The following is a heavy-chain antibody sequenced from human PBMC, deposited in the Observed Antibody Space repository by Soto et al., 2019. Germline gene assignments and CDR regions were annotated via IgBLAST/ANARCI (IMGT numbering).Heavy chain of an antibody. D-gene: IGHD2-2*01. CDR3: ARGRLVHAVNFDY. V-gene: IGHV4-59*12. J-gene: IGHJ4*02. CDR2: IYFAGTT. Sequence: PSETLSLTCTVSGAYISPNCWSWIRQPPGKGLEWIGYIYFAGTTTYNPSLRSRVSMSVDGSKNQFSLKVNSVTAADTAVYYCARGRLVHAVNFDYWGQGALVTVSS. CDR1: GAYISPNC.